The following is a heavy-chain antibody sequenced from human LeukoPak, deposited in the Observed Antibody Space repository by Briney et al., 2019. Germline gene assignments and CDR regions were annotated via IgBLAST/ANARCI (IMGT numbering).Heavy chain of an antibody. D-gene: IGHD3-16*01. CDR3: ARDRPILGTGYYYYGMDV. CDR2: ISAYNGNT. Sequence: APVTVSCKASGYTFTSYGISWVRQAPGQGLEWMGWISAYNGNTNYAQKLQGRVTMTTDTSTSTAYMELRSLRSDDAAVYYCARDRPILGTGYYYYGMDVWGQGTTVTVSS. CDR1: GYTFTSYG. J-gene: IGHJ6*02. V-gene: IGHV1-18*01.